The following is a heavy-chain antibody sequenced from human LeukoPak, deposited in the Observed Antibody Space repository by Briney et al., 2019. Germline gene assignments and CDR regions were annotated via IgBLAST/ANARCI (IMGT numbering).Heavy chain of an antibody. J-gene: IGHJ3*02. V-gene: IGHV3-30*04. CDR1: GFTFSSYA. CDR2: ISYDGSNK. Sequence: PGGSLRLSCAASGFTFSSYAMHWVRQAPGKGLEWVAVISYDGSNKYYADSVKGRFTISRDNSKNTLYLQMNSLRAEDTAVYYCAREPGDAFDIWGQGTMVTVSS. CDR3: AREPGDAFDI. D-gene: IGHD7-27*01.